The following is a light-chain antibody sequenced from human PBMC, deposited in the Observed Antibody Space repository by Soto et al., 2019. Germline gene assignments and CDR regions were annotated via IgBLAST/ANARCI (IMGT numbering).Light chain of an antibody. CDR2: AAS. Sequence: DNQMTQTPSSVSASVGDRVTITCRASQSISSYLSWYQQKPGTAPKLLIYAASNLQSGVPSRFSGSGSGTDFTLTISGLKPEDSATYYCQETYNIPLTFGGGTKVEIK. V-gene: IGKV1-39*01. CDR1: QSISSY. J-gene: IGKJ4*01. CDR3: QETYNIPLT.